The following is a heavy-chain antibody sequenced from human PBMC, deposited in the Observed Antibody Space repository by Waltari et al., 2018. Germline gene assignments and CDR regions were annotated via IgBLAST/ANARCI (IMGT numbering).Heavy chain of an antibody. J-gene: IGHJ5*01. Sequence: EVQLVESGGALVQPGGSLRLSCAASGCTFSPYWMDWVRQAPGKGLGWVSRINSDGSLTTSADSVKGRFTISRDNAKNTLYLQMNSLRVEDTAVYYCVRGLGDSWGQGTLVTVSS. CDR3: VRGLGDS. D-gene: IGHD3-16*01. V-gene: IGHV3-74*01. CDR2: INSDGSLT. CDR1: GCTFSPYW.